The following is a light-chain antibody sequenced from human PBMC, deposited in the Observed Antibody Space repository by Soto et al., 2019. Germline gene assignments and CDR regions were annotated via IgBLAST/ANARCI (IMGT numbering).Light chain of an antibody. J-gene: IGLJ2*01. V-gene: IGLV2-14*01. Sequence: QSVLTQPASVSGSPGQSITISCTGTSSDVGGYNFVSWYQQHPGTAPKLMICDVSNRPSGVSNRFSGSKSGNTASLTISGLQPEDEADYYCSSYTSSSTVVFGGGTKVTVL. CDR2: DVS. CDR1: SSDVGGYNF. CDR3: SSYTSSSTVV.